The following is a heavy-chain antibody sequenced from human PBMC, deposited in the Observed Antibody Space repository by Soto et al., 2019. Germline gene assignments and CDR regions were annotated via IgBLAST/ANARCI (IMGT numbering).Heavy chain of an antibody. J-gene: IGHJ2*01. D-gene: IGHD2-2*01. V-gene: IGHV3-23*01. CDR3: ATKVLGSTSRPDWWYFDL. Sequence: EVQLLESGGGLVQPGGSLRLSCVGSGLTFINYAMNWVRQTPGKGLEWVSTISGGGDRTFDADTVKGRFTISRDNSKNTVNWQMNSLRADDTAFYYCATKVLGSTSRPDWWYFDLWGRGTLVTVIS. CDR2: ISGGGDRT. CDR1: GLTFINYA.